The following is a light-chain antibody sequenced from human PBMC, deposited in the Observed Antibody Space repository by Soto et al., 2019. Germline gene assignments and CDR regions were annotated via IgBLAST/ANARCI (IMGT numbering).Light chain of an antibody. Sequence: EIVLTQSPATLSLSPGERATLSCRASQSVSSYLAWYQQKPGQAPRLLIYDASNRATGIPARFSGSGSGTDFTLTISSLEPEDFAVYYCQQRSNWPRGTFDQWTKLEIK. J-gene: IGKJ2*02. CDR3: QQRSNWPRGT. CDR2: DAS. V-gene: IGKV3-11*01. CDR1: QSVSSY.